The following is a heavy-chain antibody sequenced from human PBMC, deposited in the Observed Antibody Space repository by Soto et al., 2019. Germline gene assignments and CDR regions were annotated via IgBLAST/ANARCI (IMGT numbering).Heavy chain of an antibody. CDR3: ASAFSAEGSSSTSNY. D-gene: IGHD6-6*01. Sequence: QVQLVQSGAEVKKPGSSVKVSCKASGGTFSSYAISWVRQAPGQGVEWMGGIIPIFGTANYAQKFQGRVTITADESTSTAYMELSSLRSEDTAVNYCASAFSAEGSSSTSNYWGQGTLVTVSS. V-gene: IGHV1-69*01. J-gene: IGHJ4*02. CDR1: GGTFSSYA. CDR2: IIPIFGTA.